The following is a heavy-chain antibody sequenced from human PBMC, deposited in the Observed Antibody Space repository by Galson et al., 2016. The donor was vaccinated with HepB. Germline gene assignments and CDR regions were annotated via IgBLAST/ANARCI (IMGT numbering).Heavy chain of an antibody. CDR1: GFTFSDYN. Sequence: SLRLSCAASGFTFSDYNMNWVRQAPGKGLEWVSYISSLSSYIYYADSVKGRFTLSRDNAQNSLYLRMNSLTAADTAVYYCGRGNRIYYYYGMDVCGQGTTVTVSS. J-gene: IGHJ6*02. CDR2: ISSLSSYI. D-gene: IGHD2-15*01. CDR3: GRGNRIYYYYGMDV. V-gene: IGHV3-21*05.